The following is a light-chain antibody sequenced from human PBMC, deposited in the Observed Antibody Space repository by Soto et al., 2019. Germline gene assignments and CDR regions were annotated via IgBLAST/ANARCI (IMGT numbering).Light chain of an antibody. CDR1: QSLLHSNGYNY. CDR3: MQALQTPLT. CDR2: LGS. Sequence: DIVMTQSPLSLPVTPGEPASISCRSSQSLLHSNGYNYLDWYLQKPGQSPQLLIYLGSNRSSGVPDRFSGSGSCTDFTLKISRVEAEDVGVSYCMQALQTPLTFGGGTKVEIK. J-gene: IGKJ4*01. V-gene: IGKV2-28*01.